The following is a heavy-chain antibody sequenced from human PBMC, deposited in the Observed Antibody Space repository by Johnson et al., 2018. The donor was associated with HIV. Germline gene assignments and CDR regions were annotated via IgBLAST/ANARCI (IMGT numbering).Heavy chain of an antibody. CDR2: ISYDGSNK. J-gene: IGHJ3*02. CDR1: GFTFSSYA. CDR3: ASGDAFDI. Sequence: QVQLVESGGGVVQPGGSLRLSCAASGFTFSSYAMHWVRQAPGKGLEWVAVISYDGSNKYHADSVKGRFTISRDNAKNSLYLQMNSLRAEDTAVYYCASGDAFDIWGRGTKVTVSS. V-gene: IGHV3-33*05.